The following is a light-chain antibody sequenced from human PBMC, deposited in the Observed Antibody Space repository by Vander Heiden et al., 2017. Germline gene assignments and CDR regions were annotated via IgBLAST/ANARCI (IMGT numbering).Light chain of an antibody. CDR3: QESYSISWT. CDR1: QSISSY. CDR2: AAS. V-gene: IGKV1-39*01. J-gene: IGKJ1*01. Sequence: DIQMTQSPSSLSASVGDRVTITCRASQSISSYLNWYQQKPGKAPNLLIYAASSLQSGVPSRFSGSGSGTDFTLTISSLQPEDFATYYCQESYSISWTFGQGTKVEIK.